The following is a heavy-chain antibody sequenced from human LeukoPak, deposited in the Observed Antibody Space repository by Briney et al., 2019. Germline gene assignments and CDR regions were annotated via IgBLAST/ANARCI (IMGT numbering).Heavy chain of an antibody. CDR2: IIPIFGIA. J-gene: IGHJ4*02. V-gene: IGHV1-69*04. CDR1: GGTFSSYA. CDR3: ARDRDGYNYDY. D-gene: IGHD5-24*01. Sequence: SVKVSCKASGGTFSSYAISWVRQAPGQGLEWMGRIIPIFGIANYAQKFQGRVTITADKSTNTAYMELSSLRSEDTAVYYCARDRDGYNYDYWGQGTLVTVSS.